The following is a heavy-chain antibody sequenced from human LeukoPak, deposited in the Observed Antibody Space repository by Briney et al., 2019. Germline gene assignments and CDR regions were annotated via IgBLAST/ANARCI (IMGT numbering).Heavy chain of an antibody. J-gene: IGHJ6*03. Sequence: GGSLRLSCAASGFTVSSNYTSWVRQAPGKGLEWVSVIYSGGSTYYADSVKGRFTISRDNSKNTLSLQMNSLRAEDTAVYYCARGYCSSTSCYYYYYYMDVWGKGTTVTVSS. CDR3: ARGYCSSTSCYYYYYYMDV. V-gene: IGHV3-53*01. CDR2: IYSGGST. D-gene: IGHD2-2*01. CDR1: GFTVSSNY.